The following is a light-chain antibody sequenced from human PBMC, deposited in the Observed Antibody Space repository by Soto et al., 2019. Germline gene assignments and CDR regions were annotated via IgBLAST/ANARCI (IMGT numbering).Light chain of an antibody. V-gene: IGKV1-12*01. CDR1: QGMSCW. CDR2: SAS. CDR3: QQANSFTLT. J-gene: IGKJ4*01. Sequence: DIQMTQSPSSVSASVGDRVTITCRARQGMSCWLAWYQQKPGQAPKLLNYSASSLQSGVPSRFSGSGSGTDVPLTSSILQTEEFATYYFQQANSFTLTFGGGTQWASK.